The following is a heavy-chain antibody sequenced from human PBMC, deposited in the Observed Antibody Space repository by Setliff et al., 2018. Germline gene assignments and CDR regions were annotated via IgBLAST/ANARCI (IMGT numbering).Heavy chain of an antibody. CDR3: ARSNMGNYYDSGRYYYYYYMDV. Sequence: SETLSLTCSVSGGSISSSIYYWGWIRQPPGKGLEWIGSIYYSGSTYYSPSLKRRVTISVDTSKNQFSLKLSSVTAADTDVYYCARSNMGNYYDSGRYYYYYYMDVWGKGTTVTVSS. D-gene: IGHD3-10*01. J-gene: IGHJ6*03. CDR1: GGSISSSIYY. CDR2: IYYSGST. V-gene: IGHV4-39*01.